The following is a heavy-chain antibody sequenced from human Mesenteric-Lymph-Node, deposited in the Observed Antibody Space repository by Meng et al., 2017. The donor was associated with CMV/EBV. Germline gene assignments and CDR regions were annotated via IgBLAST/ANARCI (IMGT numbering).Heavy chain of an antibody. D-gene: IGHD3-10*01. Sequence: GESLKISCAASGFTVSSNYMSWVRQAPGKGLEWVSVIYSGGSTYYADSVKGRFTISRDNSKNTLYLQMNSLRAEDTAVYYCASVLLWFGELLNEGGDYWGQGTLVTVSS. CDR2: IYSGGST. J-gene: IGHJ4*02. CDR1: GFTVSSNY. V-gene: IGHV3-53*01. CDR3: ASVLLWFGELLNEGGDY.